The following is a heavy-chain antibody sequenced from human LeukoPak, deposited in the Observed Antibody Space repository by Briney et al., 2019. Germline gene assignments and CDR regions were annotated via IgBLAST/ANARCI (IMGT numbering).Heavy chain of an antibody. CDR3: ASMSVTTSY. V-gene: IGHV1-2*06. D-gene: IGHD4-11*01. CDR1: GYTFTGYY. J-gene: IGHJ4*02. Sequence: ASVKVPCTASGYTFTGYYMHWVRQAPGQGLEWMGRINPNSGGTNYAQKFQGRVTMTRDMSISTAYMELSRLRSDDTAVYYCASMSVTTSYWGQGTLVTVSS. CDR2: INPNSGGT.